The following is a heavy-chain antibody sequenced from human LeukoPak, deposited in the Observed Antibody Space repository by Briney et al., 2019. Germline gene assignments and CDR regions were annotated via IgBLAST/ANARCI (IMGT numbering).Heavy chain of an antibody. J-gene: IGHJ3*02. CDR2: ISYAGTNE. V-gene: IGHV3-30*18. D-gene: IGHD2-2*01. CDR3: AKGFLGRYCSSTSCYDAFDI. Sequence: GRSLRLSCAASGFTFNNYGMHWVRQAPGKGLEWVAVISYAGTNENYADSVKGRFTISRDNSKSTLYLQMSSLRAEDTAVYYCAKGFLGRYCSSTSCYDAFDIWGQGTMVTVSS. CDR1: GFTFNNYG.